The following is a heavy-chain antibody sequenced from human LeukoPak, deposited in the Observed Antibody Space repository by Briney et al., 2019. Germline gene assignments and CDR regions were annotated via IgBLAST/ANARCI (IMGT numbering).Heavy chain of an antibody. Sequence: TGGSLRLSCAASGFTFDEYGMSWVRQAPGKGLEWVSGISLNGGSSGYVDSVKGRFTISRDNAKNSLYLQMNSLRAEDTAVYYCARDKIVGATHFDYWGQGTLVTVSS. V-gene: IGHV3-20*04. CDR3: ARDKIVGATHFDY. CDR1: GFTFDEYG. D-gene: IGHD1-26*01. CDR2: ISLNGGSS. J-gene: IGHJ4*02.